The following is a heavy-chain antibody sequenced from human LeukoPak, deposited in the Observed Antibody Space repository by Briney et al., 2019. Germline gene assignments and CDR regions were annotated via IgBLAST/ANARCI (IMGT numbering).Heavy chain of an antibody. D-gene: IGHD3-10*01. Sequence: SETLSLTCSVSGDSIIGYYWGWIRQPPGKGLEWIGNIYYTGNTYYNSPLKSRVTISLDTSKNQFSLKVISMTAADTAAYYCTKSDGYGLIRICGRGTMVTVSS. V-gene: IGHV4-39*07. CDR1: GDSIIGYY. CDR2: IYYTGNT. CDR3: TKSDGYGLIRI. J-gene: IGHJ3*02.